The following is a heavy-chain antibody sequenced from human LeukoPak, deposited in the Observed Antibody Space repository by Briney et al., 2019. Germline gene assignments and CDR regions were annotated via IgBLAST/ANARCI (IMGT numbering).Heavy chain of an antibody. CDR3: AELGITMIGGV. J-gene: IGHJ6*04. CDR1: GFTFSSYS. CDR2: VSSSGSTI. V-gene: IGHV3-48*04. D-gene: IGHD3-10*02. Sequence: GGSLRLSCAASGFTFSSYSMNWVRQAPGKGLEWVSYVSSSGSTIYYADSVKGRFTISRDNAKNSLYLQMNSLRAEDTAVYYCAELGITMIGGVWGKGTAVTISS.